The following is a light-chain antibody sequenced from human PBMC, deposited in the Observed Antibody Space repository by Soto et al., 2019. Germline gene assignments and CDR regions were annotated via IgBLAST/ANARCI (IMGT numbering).Light chain of an antibody. J-gene: IGLJ7*01. CDR1: NIGSKG. CDR3: QVWDSSSEQ. CDR2: ADS. V-gene: IGLV3-21*02. Sequence: SYELTQPPSVSVAPGQTARITCGGNNIGSKGVHWYQQKPGQAPILVVYADSDRPSGIPERFSGSNSGNTATLNISRVEAGDEADYYCQVWDSSSEQFGGGTQLTVL.